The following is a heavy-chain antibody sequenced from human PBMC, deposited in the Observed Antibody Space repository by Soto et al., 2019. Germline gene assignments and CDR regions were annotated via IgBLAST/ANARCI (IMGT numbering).Heavy chain of an antibody. CDR1: CGSFSGYY. J-gene: IGHJ6*02. CDR3: ARGRTRQLVLSGNYGMDV. V-gene: IGHV4-34*01. D-gene: IGHD6-13*01. CDR2: INHSGST. Sequence: PSETLSLTCAVYCGSFSGYYWSWIRQPPGKGLEWIGEINHSGSTNYNPSLKSRVTISVDTSKNQFSLKLSSVTAADTAVYYCARGRTRQLVLSGNYGMDVWGQGTTVTVSS.